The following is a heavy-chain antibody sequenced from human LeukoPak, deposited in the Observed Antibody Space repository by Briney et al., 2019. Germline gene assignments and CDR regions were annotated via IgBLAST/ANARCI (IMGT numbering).Heavy chain of an antibody. CDR2: ISTSGTPI. D-gene: IGHD3-3*01. CDR1: GFTFSDYY. V-gene: IGHV3-11*04. CDR3: ARAAGVLVRYYDFWSGYYSPDY. J-gene: IGHJ4*02. Sequence: GGSLRLSCAASGFTFSDYYMTWIRQAPGKGLEWVSYISTSGTPIFYADSVKGRFTISRDNSRNSLYLQMNSLRAEDTAVYYCARAAGVLVRYYDFWSGYYSPDYWGQGTLVTVSS.